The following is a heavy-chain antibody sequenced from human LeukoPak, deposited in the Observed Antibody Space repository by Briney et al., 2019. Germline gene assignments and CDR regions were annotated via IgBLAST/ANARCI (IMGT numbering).Heavy chain of an antibody. Sequence: PRGALRLSCAASALTFSSYAMSWVRQAPGKGLEWVSAISGSGGSTYYADSVKGRFTISRDNSKNTLYLQMNSLRAEDTAVYYCAPGGRTGGVLLSGYWGQGTLVTVSS. D-gene: IGHD2-8*02. CDR2: ISGSGGST. CDR3: APGGRTGGVLLSGY. J-gene: IGHJ4*02. CDR1: ALTFSSYA. V-gene: IGHV3-23*01.